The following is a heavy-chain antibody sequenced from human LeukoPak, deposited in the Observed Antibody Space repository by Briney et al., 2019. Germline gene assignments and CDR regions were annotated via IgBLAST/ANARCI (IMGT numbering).Heavy chain of an antibody. V-gene: IGHV4-39*01. J-gene: IGHJ5*02. CDR3: ARQLYDFWSGYHFRFDP. Sequence: PSETLSLTCTVSGGSISSYYWSWIRQPPGKGLEWIGSIYYSGSTYYNPSLKSRVTISVDTSKNQFSLKLSSVTAADTAVYYCARQLYDFWSGYHFRFDPWGQGTLVTVSS. D-gene: IGHD3-3*01. CDR2: IYYSGST. CDR1: GGSISSYY.